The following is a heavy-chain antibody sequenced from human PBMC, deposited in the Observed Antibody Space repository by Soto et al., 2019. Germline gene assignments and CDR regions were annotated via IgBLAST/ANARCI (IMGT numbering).Heavy chain of an antibody. D-gene: IGHD3-10*01. J-gene: IGHJ4*02. CDR2: IWYDGSNK. CDR3: ARDRSNYGSGNPYFDY. V-gene: IGHV3-33*01. CDR1: GFTFSSYG. Sequence: QVQLVESGGGVVQPGRSLRLSCAASGFTFSSYGMHWVRQAPGKGLEWVAVIWYDGSNKYYADSVKGRFTISRDNSKNTLYLQMNSLRAEDTAVYYCARDRSNYGSGNPYFDYWGQGTLVTVSS.